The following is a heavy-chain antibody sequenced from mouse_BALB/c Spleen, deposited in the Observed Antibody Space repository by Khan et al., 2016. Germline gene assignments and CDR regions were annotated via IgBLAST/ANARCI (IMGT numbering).Heavy chain of an antibody. Sequence: EVQLQESGPGLVKPSQSLSLTCTVTGYSITSDYAWNWIRQFPGNRLEWMGYISYSGSTSYNPSLKSRISITRDPSKNQFFLQLNSVTSEDTATYYCARSDYGDKDAMDYWGQGTSVTGSS. CDR3: ARSDYGDKDAMDY. D-gene: IGHD1-1*01. V-gene: IGHV3-2*02. CDR2: ISYSGST. J-gene: IGHJ4*01. CDR1: GYSITSDYA.